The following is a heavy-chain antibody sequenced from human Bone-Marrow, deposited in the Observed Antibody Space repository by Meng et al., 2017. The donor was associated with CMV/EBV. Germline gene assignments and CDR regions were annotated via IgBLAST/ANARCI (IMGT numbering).Heavy chain of an antibody. V-gene: IGHV3-15*01. D-gene: IGHD3-22*01. Sequence: GESLKISCTASGFTFGDYAMSWVRQAPGKGLEWVGRIKSKTDGGTTDYAAPVKGRFTISRDDSKNTLYLQMNSLKTEDTAVYYCTTDYYYDSSGYYPDAFDICGQGTMVTVSS. J-gene: IGHJ3*02. CDR1: GFTFGDYA. CDR3: TTDYYYDSSGYYPDAFDI. CDR2: IKSKTDGGTT.